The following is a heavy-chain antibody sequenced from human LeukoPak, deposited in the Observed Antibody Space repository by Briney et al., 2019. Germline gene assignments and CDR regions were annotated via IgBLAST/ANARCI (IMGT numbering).Heavy chain of an antibody. CDR2: INHSGST. CDR3: ARGWGSTD. D-gene: IGHD5/OR15-5a*01. Sequence: SETLSLTCAVYGGSFSGYYWSWIRQPPGKGLEWIGEINHSGSTNYNPSLKSRVTISVDTSKNQFSLKLSSVTAADTAVYYCARGWGSTDWGQGTLVTVSS. J-gene: IGHJ4*02. V-gene: IGHV4-34*01. CDR1: GGSFSGYY.